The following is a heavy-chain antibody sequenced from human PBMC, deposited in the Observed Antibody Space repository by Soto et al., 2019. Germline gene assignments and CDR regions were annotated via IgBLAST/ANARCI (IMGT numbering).Heavy chain of an antibody. CDR1: GYTFTIYA. Sequence: ASVKVSCKASGYTFTIYAMHWVRQAPGQRLEWMGWINAGNGNTKYSQKLQGRVTITRDTSASTAYMELSSLRSEDTAVYYCARDYCSGGTCYIYYYYDYMDVWGKGTTVTVSS. D-gene: IGHD2-15*01. J-gene: IGHJ6*03. V-gene: IGHV1-3*01. CDR2: INAGNGNT. CDR3: ARDYCSGGTCYIYYYYDYMDV.